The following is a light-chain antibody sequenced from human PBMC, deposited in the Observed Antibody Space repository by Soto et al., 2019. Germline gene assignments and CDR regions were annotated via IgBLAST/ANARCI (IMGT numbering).Light chain of an antibody. V-gene: IGLV2-14*01. CDR2: EVS. J-gene: IGLJ2*01. Sequence: QSALTQPASVSASPGQSITISCTGTSSDIGRYNYVSWYQQHPGKAPKLIIYEVSHRPSGVSPHFSASKSGNTASLTISGLQAEDEADYFCTSYPGSSLVFGGGTKLTVL. CDR1: SSDIGRYNY. CDR3: TSYPGSSLV.